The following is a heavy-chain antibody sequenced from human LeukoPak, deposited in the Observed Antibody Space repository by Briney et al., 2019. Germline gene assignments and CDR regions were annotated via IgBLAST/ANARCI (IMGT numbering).Heavy chain of an antibody. V-gene: IGHV3-48*04. CDR2: INSRSSTI. Sequence: GGYLRLSCAASGFTFSTHDVNWVRQAPGKGLEWVSFINSRSSTIYYADSVKGRFTISRDNAKNSLYLQMNSLRAEDTAVYYCTSHTGTGDAFRPFHIWGQGTMVTVSS. D-gene: IGHD2-21*02. CDR1: GFTFSTHD. CDR3: TSHTGTGDAFRPFHI. J-gene: IGHJ3*02.